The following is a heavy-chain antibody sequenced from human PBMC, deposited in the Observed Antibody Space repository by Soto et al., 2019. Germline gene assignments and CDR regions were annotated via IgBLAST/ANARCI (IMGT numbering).Heavy chain of an antibody. D-gene: IGHD2-15*01. V-gene: IGHV3-73*01. J-gene: IGHJ3*02. CDR1: GFTFSGSA. CDR3: VRYCSGGSCPDAFDI. Sequence: GGSLRLSCVASGFTFSGSAMHWVRQASGKGLEWVGRISSKANSDATAYGASVKGRFTISRDDSKNTAYLQMNSLKTEDTAVYYCVRYCSGGSCPDAFDIWGQGTMVTVSS. CDR2: ISSKANSDAT.